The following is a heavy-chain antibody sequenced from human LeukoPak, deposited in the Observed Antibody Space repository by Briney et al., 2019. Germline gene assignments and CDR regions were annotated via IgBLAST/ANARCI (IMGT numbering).Heavy chain of an antibody. V-gene: IGHV4-61*02. J-gene: IGHJ4*02. CDR3: AATPAVAGQTSFDY. Sequence: SQTLSLTCTVSGGSFSSGSFYWRWIRQPAGKGLEWIGRIYTSGSTNYNPSLKSRVAISIDTSKDQVSLKLNSVTAADTAVYYCAATPAVAGQTSFDYWGQGALVTVSS. CDR2: IYTSGST. CDR1: GGSFSSGSFY. D-gene: IGHD6-19*01.